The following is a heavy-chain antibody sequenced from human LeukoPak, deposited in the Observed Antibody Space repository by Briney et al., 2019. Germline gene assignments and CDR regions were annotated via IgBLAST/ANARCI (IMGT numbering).Heavy chain of an antibody. V-gene: IGHV3-7*01. CDR3: ARDIAAAGLFFDY. Sequence: PGGSLRLSCAASGFTFSSYWMSWVRQAPGKGLERVANMKYDGSEKDYVDSVKGRFTISRDNAKNSLYLQMNSLRAEDTAVYYCARDIAAAGLFFDYWGQGTLVTVSS. CDR1: GFTFSSYW. J-gene: IGHJ4*02. CDR2: MKYDGSEK. D-gene: IGHD6-13*01.